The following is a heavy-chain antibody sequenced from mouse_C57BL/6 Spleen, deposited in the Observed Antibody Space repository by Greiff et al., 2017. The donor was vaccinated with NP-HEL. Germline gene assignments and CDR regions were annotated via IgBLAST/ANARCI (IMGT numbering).Heavy chain of an antibody. CDR1: GYTFTSYG. V-gene: IGHV1-81*01. Sequence: VQLQQSGAELARPGASVKLSCKASGYTFTSYGISWVKQRTGQGLEWIGEIYPRSGNTYYNEKFKGKATLTADKSSSTAYMELRSLTSEDSAVYFCAREDSYYYGSSYYAMDYWGQGTSVTVSS. J-gene: IGHJ4*01. CDR2: IYPRSGNT. D-gene: IGHD1-1*01. CDR3: AREDSYYYGSSYYAMDY.